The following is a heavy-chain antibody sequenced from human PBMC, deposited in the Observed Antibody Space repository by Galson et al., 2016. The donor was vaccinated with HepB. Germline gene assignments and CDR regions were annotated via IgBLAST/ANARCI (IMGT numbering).Heavy chain of an antibody. J-gene: IGHJ4*02. D-gene: IGHD5-12*01. CDR3: SRGLINGYDFDY. CDR2: INPKRGGT. Sequence: SVKVSCKASQYSFTDYYIHWVRQAPGQGPEWMGWINPKRGGTKYAQRFQGRVTMTRDTSITTAYMELSRLRSDDTAVYYCSRGLINGYDFDYWGQGTLVTVSS. V-gene: IGHV1-2*02. CDR1: QYSFTDYY.